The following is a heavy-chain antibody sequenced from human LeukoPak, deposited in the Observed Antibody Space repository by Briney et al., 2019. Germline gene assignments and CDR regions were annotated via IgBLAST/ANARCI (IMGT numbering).Heavy chain of an antibody. Sequence: GASVKVSCKASGYTFTSYGISWVRQAPGQGLEWMGWISAYNGNTNYAQKLQGRATMTTDTSTSTAYMELRSLRSDDTAVYYCARVPLDHYYYGMDVWGQGTTVTVSS. CDR3: ARVPLDHYYYGMDV. J-gene: IGHJ6*02. CDR2: ISAYNGNT. V-gene: IGHV1-18*01. CDR1: GYTFTSYG.